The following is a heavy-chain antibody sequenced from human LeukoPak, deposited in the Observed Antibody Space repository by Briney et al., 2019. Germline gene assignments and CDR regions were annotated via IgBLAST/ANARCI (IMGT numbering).Heavy chain of an antibody. CDR3: ARVNILWFGEFSFDY. Sequence: SGTLSLTCAVSGGSISSSNWWSWVRPPPGKGLEWIGEIYHSGSTNYNPSLKSRVTISVDKSKNQFSLKLSSVTAADTAVYYCARVNILWFGEFSFDYWGQGTLVTVSS. CDR1: GGSISSSNW. CDR2: IYHSGST. D-gene: IGHD3-10*01. J-gene: IGHJ4*02. V-gene: IGHV4-4*02.